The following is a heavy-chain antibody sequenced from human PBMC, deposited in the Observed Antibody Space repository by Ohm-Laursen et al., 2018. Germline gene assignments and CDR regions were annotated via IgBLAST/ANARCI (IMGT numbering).Heavy chain of an antibody. V-gene: IGHV3-74*01. CDR3: AKDSSGGYYGMHV. CDR1: GFTFSKYW. Sequence: SLRLSCTASGFTFSKYWMHWVRHAPGKGLVWVSRIKYDGSAIVYADSVKGRFTISRDNAKNSLYLQMNSLRAEDTALYYCAKDSSGGYYGMHVWGQGTTVTVSS. J-gene: IGHJ6*02. D-gene: IGHD3-10*01. CDR2: IKYDGSAI.